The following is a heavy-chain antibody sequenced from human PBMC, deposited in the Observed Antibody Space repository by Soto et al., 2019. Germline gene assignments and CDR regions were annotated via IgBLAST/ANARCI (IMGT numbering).Heavy chain of an antibody. D-gene: IGHD3-22*01. CDR2: IDPSDSYT. Sequence: GESLKISCKGSGYSFTSYWISWVRQMPGKGLEWMGRIDPSDSYTNYSPSFQGHVTISADKSISTAYLQWSSLKASDTAMYYCARVDYYDSSGYYYGNIDYWGQGTLVTVSS. CDR1: GYSFTSYW. V-gene: IGHV5-10-1*01. J-gene: IGHJ4*02. CDR3: ARVDYYDSSGYYYGNIDY.